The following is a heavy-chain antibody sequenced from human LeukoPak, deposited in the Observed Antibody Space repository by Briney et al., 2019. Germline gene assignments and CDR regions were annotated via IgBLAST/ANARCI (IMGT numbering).Heavy chain of an antibody. CDR1: GFTLSSYS. V-gene: IGHV3-21*01. J-gene: IGHJ6*02. CDR2: ISISSTYK. D-gene: IGHD3/OR15-3a*01. Sequence: GESLRLSCAASGFTLSSYSMNWVRQTPGKGLEWVSSISISSTYKYYADSVKGRFTISRDNAKNSLYLQMNSLRAEDTAVYYCARGGVGLVIIPGWEYDYYGMDVWGQGTTVTVSS. CDR3: ARGGVGLVIIPGWEYDYYGMDV.